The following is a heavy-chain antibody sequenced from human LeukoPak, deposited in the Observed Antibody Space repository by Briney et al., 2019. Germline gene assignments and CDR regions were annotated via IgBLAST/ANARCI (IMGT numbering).Heavy chain of an antibody. V-gene: IGHV3-9*01. CDR2: ISWNSGSI. D-gene: IGHD6-13*01. Sequence: GRSLRLSCAASGFTFDDYAMHWVRQAPGKGLEWVSGISWNSGSIGYADSVKGRSTISRDNAKNSLYLQMNSLRAEDTALYYCAKVAAAGTKPWYYFDYWGQGTLVTVSS. CDR1: GFTFDDYA. CDR3: AKVAAAGTKPWYYFDY. J-gene: IGHJ4*02.